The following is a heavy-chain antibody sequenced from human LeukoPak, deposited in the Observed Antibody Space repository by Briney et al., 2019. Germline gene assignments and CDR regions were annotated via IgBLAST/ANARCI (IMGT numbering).Heavy chain of an antibody. J-gene: IGHJ4*02. CDR1: GGSISSYY. CDR2: IYYSGST. V-gene: IGHV4-59*08. CDR3: ARHPGIAAADY. D-gene: IGHD6-13*01. Sequence: SETLSLTCTVSGGSISSYYWSWIRRPPGKGLEWIGYIYYSGSTNYNPSLKSRVTISVDTPKNQFSLKLSSVTAADAAVYYCARHPGIAAADYWGQGTLVTVSS.